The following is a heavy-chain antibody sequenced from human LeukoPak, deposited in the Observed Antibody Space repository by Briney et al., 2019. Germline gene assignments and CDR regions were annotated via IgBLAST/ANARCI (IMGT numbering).Heavy chain of an antibody. D-gene: IGHD3-10*01. J-gene: IGHJ4*02. Sequence: SVKVSCKASGGTFSSYAISWVRQAPGQGLEWMGGIIPIFGTANYAQKFQGRVTITADESTSTAYMELSSLRSEDTAVYYCATLWWGYGSGSYTLDYWGQGTLVTVSS. CDR3: ATLWWGYGSGSYTLDY. CDR2: IIPIFGTA. V-gene: IGHV1-69*01. CDR1: GGTFSSYA.